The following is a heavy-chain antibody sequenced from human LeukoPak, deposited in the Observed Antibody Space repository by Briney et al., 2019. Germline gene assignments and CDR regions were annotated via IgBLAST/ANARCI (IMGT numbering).Heavy chain of an antibody. CDR1: GYTFTSYG. D-gene: IGHD3-9*01. V-gene: IGHV1-18*01. Sequence: ASVKVPCKASGYTFTSYGISWVRQAPGQGLEWMGWISAYNGNTNYAQKLQGRVTMTTDTSMSTAYMEPRSLRSDDTAVYYCARAKGYYDILTGYDYWGQGTLVTVSS. CDR3: ARAKGYYDILTGYDY. J-gene: IGHJ4*02. CDR2: ISAYNGNT.